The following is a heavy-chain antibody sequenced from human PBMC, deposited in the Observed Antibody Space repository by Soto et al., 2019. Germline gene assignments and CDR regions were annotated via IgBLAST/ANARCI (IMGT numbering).Heavy chain of an antibody. J-gene: IGHJ4*02. CDR3: AKLASYSSSPQDY. Sequence: QVQLVESGGGVVQPGRSLRLSCAASGFTFSSYGMHWVRQAPGKGLEWVAVISYDGSNKYYADSVKGRFTISRDNSKNKLYLQMNSLRAEDTAVYYCAKLASYSSSPQDYWGQGTLVTVSS. CDR1: GFTFSSYG. V-gene: IGHV3-30*18. CDR2: ISYDGSNK. D-gene: IGHD6-6*01.